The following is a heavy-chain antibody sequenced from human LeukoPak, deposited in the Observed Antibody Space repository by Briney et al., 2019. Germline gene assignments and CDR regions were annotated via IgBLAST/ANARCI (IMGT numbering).Heavy chain of an antibody. D-gene: IGHD3-3*01. J-gene: IGHJ5*02. CDR1: GGTFSSYA. CDR2: IIPIFGTA. V-gene: IGHV1-69*05. CDR3: ATGYDFWSGLVGSDNWFDP. Sequence: SVKVSCKASGGTFSSYAISWVRQAPGQGLEWMGRIIPIFGTANYAQKFQGRVTITTDESTSTAYMELSSLRSEDTAVYYYATGYDFWSGLVGSDNWFDPWGQGTLVTVSS.